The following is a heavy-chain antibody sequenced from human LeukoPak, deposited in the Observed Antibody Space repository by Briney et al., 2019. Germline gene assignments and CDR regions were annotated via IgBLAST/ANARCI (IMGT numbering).Heavy chain of an antibody. Sequence: PGGSLRLSCAASGFTFSSYAMSWFRQAPGKGLVWVSRINYDGSTNYADSVKGRFTISRGNARNTLYMQMNSLRAEDTAVYYCVRGCSSTSCYPFDCWGQGTLVTVSS. CDR1: GFTFSSYA. V-gene: IGHV3-74*01. J-gene: IGHJ4*02. CDR3: VRGCSSTSCYPFDC. D-gene: IGHD2-2*01. CDR2: INYDGST.